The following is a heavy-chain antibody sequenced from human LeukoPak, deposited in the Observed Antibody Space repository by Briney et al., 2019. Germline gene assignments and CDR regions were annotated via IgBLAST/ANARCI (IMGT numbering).Heavy chain of an antibody. V-gene: IGHV3-21*01. D-gene: IGHD3-10*01. CDR2: ICSSSSYI. J-gene: IGHJ4*02. Sequence: PSETLSLTCTVSGGSISSYYWNWVRQAPGKGLEWVSSICSSSSYIYYADSVKGRFTISRDNAKNSQYLQMNSLRAEDTAVYYCARDRGKLEPSDYWGQGTLVTVSS. CDR3: ARDRGKLEPSDY. CDR1: GGSISSYY.